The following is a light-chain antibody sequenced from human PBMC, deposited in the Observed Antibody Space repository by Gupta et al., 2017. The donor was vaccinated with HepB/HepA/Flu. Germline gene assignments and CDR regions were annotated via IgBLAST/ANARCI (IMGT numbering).Light chain of an antibody. J-gene: IGKJ1*01. V-gene: IGKV3-20*01. CDR3: HQYGSSPWT. CDR1: QSVSSNY. Sequence: THAPATRPFSPGERATLSCRASQSVSSNYLAWYQQKPGQAPRLLIYGASNRATGIPDRFSGSGSGTDFTLTISRLEPEDFAVYYCHQYGSSPWTFGQGTKVEIK. CDR2: GAS.